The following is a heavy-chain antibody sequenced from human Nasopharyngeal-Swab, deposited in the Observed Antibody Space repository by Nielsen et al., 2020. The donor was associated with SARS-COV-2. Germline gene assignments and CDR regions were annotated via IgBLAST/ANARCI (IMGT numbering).Heavy chain of an antibody. D-gene: IGHD3-22*01. V-gene: IGHV3-66*01. Sequence: GESLKISCAASGFTVGSNYMSWVRQAPGKGLEWVSVIYSGGSTYYADSVKGRFTISRDNSKNTLYLQMNSLRAEDTAVYYCASPYYDSSGYYGYWGQGTLVTVSS. CDR3: ASPYYDSSGYYGY. CDR1: GFTVGSNY. J-gene: IGHJ4*02. CDR2: IYSGGST.